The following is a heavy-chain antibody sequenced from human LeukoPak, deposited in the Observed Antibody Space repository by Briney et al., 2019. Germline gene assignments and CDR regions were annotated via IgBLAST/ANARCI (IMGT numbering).Heavy chain of an antibody. CDR2: VDSSGNA. V-gene: IGHV4-39*07. CDR1: GGSISTSGYY. D-gene: IGHD6-13*01. Sequence: PSETLSLTCTVSGGSISTSGYYWGWIRQPPGKGLEYFASVDSSGNAYYNPSLQSRVTISSDTSKNQFSLKLSSVTAADTAVYYCARDIAPVGAWWFDSWGQGTLVTVSS. J-gene: IGHJ5*01. CDR3: ARDIAPVGAWWFDS.